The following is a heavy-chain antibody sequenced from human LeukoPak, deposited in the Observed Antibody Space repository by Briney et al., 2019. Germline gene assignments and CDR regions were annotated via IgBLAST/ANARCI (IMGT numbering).Heavy chain of an antibody. D-gene: IGHD3-22*01. CDR1: GFTLSSYG. CDR2: IWYDGSNT. Sequence: PGGSLRLSCAASGFTLSSYGMHWVRQAPGKGLEWVAVIWYDGSNTYYADSVKGRFTISRDNSKNTLYLQMNSLRAEDTAVYYCARARNNYDSSTFSALDYWGQGTLVTVSS. CDR3: ARARNNYDSSTFSALDY. J-gene: IGHJ4*02. V-gene: IGHV3-33*01.